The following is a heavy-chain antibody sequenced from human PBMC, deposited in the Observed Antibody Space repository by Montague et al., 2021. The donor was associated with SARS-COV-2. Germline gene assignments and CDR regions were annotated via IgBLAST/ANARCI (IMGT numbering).Heavy chain of an antibody. J-gene: IGHJ5*02. Sequence: SETLSLTCTVSGGERRRRRNELVFIFQPPGPGLAWLGRLSSSGRTYYNPSLKSRVTISVDTSRNPFSLKLSSVTAADTAVYYCARHSPFTIFGVVTTPGWFDPWGQGTLVTVSS. CDR1: GGERRRRRNE. CDR2: LSSSGRT. V-gene: IGHV4-39*01. CDR3: ARHSPFTIFGVVTTPGWFDP. D-gene: IGHD3-3*01.